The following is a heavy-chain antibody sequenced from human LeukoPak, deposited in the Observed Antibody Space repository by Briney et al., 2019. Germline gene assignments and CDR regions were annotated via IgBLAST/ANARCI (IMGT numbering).Heavy chain of an antibody. Sequence: SQTLSLTCVVYGDSISSGAYSWSWIRQPPGKCLEWIGYIFHTGSTFYNPSLKSRVTISVDNSKNQFSLRLNSVTAADTAVYYCARELWFANAPGSWLDPWGQGTLVTVSS. CDR3: ARELWFANAPGSWLDP. CDR1: GDSISSGAYS. D-gene: IGHD3-10*01. V-gene: IGHV4-30-2*01. CDR2: IFHTGST. J-gene: IGHJ5*02.